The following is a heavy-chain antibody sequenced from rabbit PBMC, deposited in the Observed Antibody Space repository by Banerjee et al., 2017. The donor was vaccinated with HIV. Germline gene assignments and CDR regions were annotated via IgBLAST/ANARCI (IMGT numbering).Heavy chain of an antibody. CDR3: ARDAGSSYYSYYFNL. D-gene: IGHD8-1*01. CDR2: IYAGSSGST. CDR1: GFSFSSSYY. Sequence: QSLEESGGDLVKPGASLTLTCTASGFSFSSSYYMCWVRQAPGKGLEWIACIYAGSSGSTYYASWAKGRFTISKTSSTTVTLQMTSLTAADTATYFCARDAGSSYYSYYFNLWGPGTLVTVS. J-gene: IGHJ4*01. V-gene: IGHV1S40*01.